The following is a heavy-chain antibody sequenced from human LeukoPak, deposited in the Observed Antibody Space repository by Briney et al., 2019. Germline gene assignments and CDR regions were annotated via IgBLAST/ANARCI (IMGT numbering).Heavy chain of an antibody. CDR1: GITFSRDW. CDR2: INSDGSTT. V-gene: IGHV3-74*01. Sequence: GGSLRLSCAASGITFSRDWMYWVRQAPGKGLVWISRINSDGSTTTYADSVKGRFTISRDNAKNTLYLEMNSLRAEGTAVYYCARDVSAAGVNWGQGTLVTISS. J-gene: IGHJ4*02. CDR3: ARDVSAAGVN. D-gene: IGHD6-13*01.